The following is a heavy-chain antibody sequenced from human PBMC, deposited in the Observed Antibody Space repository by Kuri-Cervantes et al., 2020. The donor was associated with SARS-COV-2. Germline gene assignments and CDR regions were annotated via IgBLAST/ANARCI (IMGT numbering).Heavy chain of an antibody. V-gene: IGHV4-4*07. CDR2: IYTSGST. D-gene: IGHD4-17*01. Sequence: GSLRLSCTVSGGSISSYYWSWIRQPAGKGLEWIGRIYTSGSTNYNPSLKSRVTMSVDTSKNQFSLKLSSVTAADTAVYYCARRAVTRGLASWFDPWGQGTLVTVSS. CDR3: ARRAVTRGLASWFDP. J-gene: IGHJ5*02. CDR1: GGSISSYY.